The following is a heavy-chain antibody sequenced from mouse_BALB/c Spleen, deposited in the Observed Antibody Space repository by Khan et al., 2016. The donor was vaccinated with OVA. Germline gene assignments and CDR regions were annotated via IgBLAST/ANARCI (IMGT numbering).Heavy chain of an antibody. D-gene: IGHD2-3*01. Sequence: VQLQESGPELVRPGVSVKISCKGSGYTFTDYAMHWVKQSHAKSLEWIGLISTYSGNTNYKPKFKGQATMTVDKSSRTAYMELARLTSEDSANYYCTRPAYDGYYDYWGQGTTLTVSS. CDR3: TRPAYDGYYDY. CDR1: GYTFTDYA. CDR2: ISTYSGNT. J-gene: IGHJ2*01. V-gene: IGHV1S137*01.